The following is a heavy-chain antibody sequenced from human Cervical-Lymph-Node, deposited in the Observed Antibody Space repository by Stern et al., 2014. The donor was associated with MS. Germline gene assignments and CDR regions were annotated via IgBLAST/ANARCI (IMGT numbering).Heavy chain of an antibody. V-gene: IGHV3-7*01. CDR3: AREGYCDY. Sequence: EVQLVEYGGGLVQPGGSLRLSCAASGFIFSNSWMSWVRQAPGKGLEWVANTKYDGSEKNYVDSVKGRFTISRDNAKNTLYLQMNSLRAEDTAMYYCAREGYCDYWGQGTLVTVSS. D-gene: IGHD2-15*01. CDR1: GFIFSNSW. CDR2: TKYDGSEK. J-gene: IGHJ4*02.